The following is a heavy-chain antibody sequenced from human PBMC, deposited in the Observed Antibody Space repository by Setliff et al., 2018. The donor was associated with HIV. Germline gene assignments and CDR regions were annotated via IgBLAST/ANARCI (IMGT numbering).Heavy chain of an antibody. CDR3: ARDLAYCSGGSCYRPFIYYFYYMDV. CDR2: IYYSGSG. Sequence: SETLSLTCTVSGGSISSSSYYWGWIRQPQGKGLEWIGSIYYSGSGYYNPSLKSRVTISVDTSKNQFSLKLSSVTAADTAVYYCARDLAYCSGGSCYRPFIYYFYYMDVWGKGATVTVSS. J-gene: IGHJ6*03. CDR1: GGSISSSSYY. V-gene: IGHV4-39*02. D-gene: IGHD2-15*01.